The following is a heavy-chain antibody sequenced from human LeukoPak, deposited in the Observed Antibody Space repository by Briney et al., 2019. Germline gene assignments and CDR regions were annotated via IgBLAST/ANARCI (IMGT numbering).Heavy chain of an antibody. CDR3: ARDRASSGYYYLGSDY. CDR2: IWYDGSNK. Sequence: GGSLRLSCAASGFTFSSYGMHWVRQAPGKGLEWVAVIWYDGSNKYYADSVKGRFTISRDNSKNTLYLQMNSLRAEETAVYYCARDRASSGYYYLGSDYWGQGTLVTVSS. D-gene: IGHD3-22*01. V-gene: IGHV3-33*01. CDR1: GFTFSSYG. J-gene: IGHJ4*02.